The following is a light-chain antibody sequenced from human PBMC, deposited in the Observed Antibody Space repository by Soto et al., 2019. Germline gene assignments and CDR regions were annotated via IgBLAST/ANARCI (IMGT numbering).Light chain of an antibody. Sequence: DIVLTQSPGTLSLSPVKRDTLSCRASQSVSSSNLSWYQQKPAQAPRLLIYAASRRAAGIPARFSGSGSGTDGTLTISSLEKEDSSVYDGQQRSNWTLTFGGGTKVDIK. J-gene: IGKJ4*01. CDR1: QSVSSSN. CDR2: AAS. CDR3: QQRSNWTLT. V-gene: IGKV3D-20*02.